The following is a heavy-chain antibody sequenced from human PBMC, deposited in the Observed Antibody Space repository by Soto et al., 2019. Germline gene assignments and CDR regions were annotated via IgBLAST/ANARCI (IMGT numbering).Heavy chain of an antibody. V-gene: IGHV5-10-1*01. CDR3: ATTRNIAVAGTLYYDSSGYYRLDY. CDR2: IDPSDSYT. CDR1: GYSFTSYW. J-gene: IGHJ4*02. Sequence: GESLKISCKGSGYSFTSYWISWVRQMPGKGLEWMGRIDPSDSYTNYSPSFQGHVTISADKSISTAYLQWSSLKASDTAMYYCATTRNIAVAGTLYYDSSGYYRLDYWGQGTLVTVSS. D-gene: IGHD3-22*01.